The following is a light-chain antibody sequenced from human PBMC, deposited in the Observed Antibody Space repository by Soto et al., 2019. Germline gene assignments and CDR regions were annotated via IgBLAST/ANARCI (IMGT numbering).Light chain of an antibody. V-gene: IGKV3-20*01. Sequence: EIVLTQSPGTLSLSPGERATLSCRSSQSVSSSYLAWYQQKPGQAPRLLIYGASTRATGTPARFSGSGSGTDFTLTISRLEPEDFAVYYCQQYGSSPQTFGQGTKVDIK. CDR3: QQYGSSPQT. J-gene: IGKJ1*01. CDR1: QSVSSSY. CDR2: GAS.